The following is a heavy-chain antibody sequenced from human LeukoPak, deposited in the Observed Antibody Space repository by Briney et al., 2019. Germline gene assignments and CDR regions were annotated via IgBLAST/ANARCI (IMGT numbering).Heavy chain of an antibody. D-gene: IGHD2-2*01. CDR3: ARVRGYCSSTSCSPPGYMDV. CDR2: ISSSGSYI. V-gene: IGHV3-21*01. J-gene: IGHJ6*03. CDR1: GFTFSSYS. Sequence: GGSLRLSCAASGFTFSSYSMNWVRQAPGKGLEWVSSISSSGSYIYYADSVKGRFTISRDNAKNSLYLQMNSLRAEDTAVYYCARVRGYCSSTSCSPPGYMDVWGKGTTVTVSS.